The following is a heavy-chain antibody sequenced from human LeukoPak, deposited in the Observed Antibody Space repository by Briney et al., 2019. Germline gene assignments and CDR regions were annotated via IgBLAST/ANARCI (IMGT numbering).Heavy chain of an antibody. CDR3: ARDFWGESGYPDAFDI. J-gene: IGHJ3*02. V-gene: IGHV1-46*01. D-gene: IGHD3-3*01. CDR2: INPSGGRT. Sequence: ASVKVSCKASGYTFIGNYIHWVRQAPGQGLEWMGIINPSGGRTNYAQKFQGRLTMTRDMSTSTVYMELSSLRSEDTAVYYCARDFWGESGYPDAFDIWGQGTMVTVSS. CDR1: GYTFIGNY.